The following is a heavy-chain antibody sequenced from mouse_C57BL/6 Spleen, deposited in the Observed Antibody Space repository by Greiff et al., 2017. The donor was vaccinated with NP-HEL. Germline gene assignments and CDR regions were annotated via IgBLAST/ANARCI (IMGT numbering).Heavy chain of an antibody. J-gene: IGHJ4*01. CDR3: ARAELGLAMDY. CDR1: GYTFTSYW. CDR2: IHPNSGST. Sequence: VQLQQSGAELVKPGASVKLSCKASGYTFTSYWMHWVKQRPGQGLEWIGMIHPNSGSTNYNEKFKSKATLTVDKSSSTAYMQLSSLTSEDSAVYYCARAELGLAMDYWGQGTSVTVSS. V-gene: IGHV1-64*01. D-gene: IGHD4-1*01.